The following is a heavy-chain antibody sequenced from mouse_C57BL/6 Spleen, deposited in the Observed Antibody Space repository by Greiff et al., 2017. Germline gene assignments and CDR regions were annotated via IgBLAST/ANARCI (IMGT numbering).Heavy chain of an antibody. Sequence: EVQVVESGGGLVKPGGSLKLSCAASGFNFSDYGMHWVSQAPEQGLEWVAYISSGSSTIYYAATVKGRFTISRDNAKNTLFLQMTSLRSEDTAVYDCARQGDYAGVAYWGQGTLVTVSA. V-gene: IGHV5-17*01. CDR2: ISSGSSTI. CDR1: GFNFSDYG. CDR3: ARQGDYAGVAY. D-gene: IGHD2-4*01. J-gene: IGHJ3*01.